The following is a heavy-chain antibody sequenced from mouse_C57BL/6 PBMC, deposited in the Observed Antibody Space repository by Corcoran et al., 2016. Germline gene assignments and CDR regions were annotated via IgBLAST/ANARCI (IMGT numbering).Heavy chain of an antibody. V-gene: IGHV3-6*01. CDR2: ISYDGSN. CDR1: GYSITSGYY. Sequence: DVQLQESGPGLVKPSQSLSLTCSVTGYSITSGYYWNWIRQFPGNKLEWMGYISYDGSNNYNPSLKNRISITRDTSKNQFFLKLNSVTTEDTATCYCTRAVDYGYAMDYWGQGASGTVS. CDR3: TRAVDYGYAMDY. J-gene: IGHJ4*01. D-gene: IGHD2-4*01.